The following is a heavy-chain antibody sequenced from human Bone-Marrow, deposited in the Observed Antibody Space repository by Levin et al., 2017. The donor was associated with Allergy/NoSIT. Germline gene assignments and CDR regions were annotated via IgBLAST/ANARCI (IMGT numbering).Heavy chain of an antibody. CDR3: AKTGGNHRHEFDS. D-gene: IGHD1-1*01. CDR1: GFTFENHG. V-gene: IGHV3-30*18. CDR2: SSYDGSDE. Sequence: GGSLRLSCVGSGFTFENHGIHWVRQAPGKGLEWVSVSSYDGSDEYYGESVRGRIAMSRDNSKNTVYLQIDTVRPDDTALYYCAKTGGNHRHEFDSWGQGILVTVSS. J-gene: IGHJ4*02.